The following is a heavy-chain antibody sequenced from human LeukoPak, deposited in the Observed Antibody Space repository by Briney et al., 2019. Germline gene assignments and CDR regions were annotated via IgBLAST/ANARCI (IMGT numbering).Heavy chain of an antibody. CDR1: GFSFSDHH. Sequence: WGTLRLSCAASGFSFSDHHLDWVRQAPGKGLEWIGRSRNKGNAYSTAYAASVNGRFTIPRDEPENSLYLQMNSLRTEDTAVYYCTRLLYYGRSGYYPDHWGRGTLVTVSS. CDR3: TRLLYYGRSGYYPDH. CDR2: SRNKGNAYST. V-gene: IGHV3-72*01. J-gene: IGHJ4*02. D-gene: IGHD3-22*01.